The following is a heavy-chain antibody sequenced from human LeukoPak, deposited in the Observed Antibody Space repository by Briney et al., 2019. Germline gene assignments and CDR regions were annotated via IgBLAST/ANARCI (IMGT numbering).Heavy chain of an antibody. D-gene: IGHD1-26*01. V-gene: IGHV3-20*04. CDR3: ARATTSYYYYYMDV. CDR1: GFTFDDYG. Sequence: GGSLRLSCAASGFTFDDYGMSWVRQAPGKGLEWVSGINWNGGSTGYADSVKGRFTISRDNAKSSLYLQMNSLRAEDTALYYCARATTSYYYYYMDVWGKGTTVTVSS. J-gene: IGHJ6*03. CDR2: INWNGGST.